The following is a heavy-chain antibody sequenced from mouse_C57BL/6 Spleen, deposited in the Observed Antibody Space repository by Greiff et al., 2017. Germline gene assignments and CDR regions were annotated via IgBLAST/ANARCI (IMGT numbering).Heavy chain of an antibody. Sequence: EVTVVESGGGLVKPGGSLKLSCAASGFTFSSYTMSWVRQTPEKRLAWVATISGGGGNNYYPDSVKGRFTISRDHAKHTLYLQMCKLKSENTALYYCARHLYYGSSHWYFDVGGTGTTVTVSS. V-gene: IGHV5-9*01. CDR2: ISGGGGNN. CDR3: ARHLYYGSSHWYFDV. D-gene: IGHD1-1*01. J-gene: IGHJ1*03. CDR1: GFTFSSYT.